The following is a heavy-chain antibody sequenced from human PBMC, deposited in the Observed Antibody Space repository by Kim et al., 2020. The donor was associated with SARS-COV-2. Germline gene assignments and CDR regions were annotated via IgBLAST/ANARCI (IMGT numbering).Heavy chain of an antibody. CDR3: ARLRNYLNLRNNWFDP. D-gene: IGHD3-9*01. Sequence: KFQGRVTITADESTSTAYMELSSLRSEDTAVYYCARLRNYLNLRNNWFDPWGQGTLVTVSS. V-gene: IGHV1-69*01. J-gene: IGHJ5*02.